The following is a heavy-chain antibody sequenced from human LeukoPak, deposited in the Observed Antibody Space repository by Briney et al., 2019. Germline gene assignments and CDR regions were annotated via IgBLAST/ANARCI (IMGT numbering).Heavy chain of an antibody. CDR2: ISSSSSYI. D-gene: IGHD2-2*01. CDR1: GLTFSSYS. CDR3: AREVPVVVPAAPDY. J-gene: IGHJ4*02. V-gene: IGHV3-21*01. Sequence: GGSLRLSCAASGLTFSSYSMSWVRQAPGKGLEWVSSISSSSSYIYYADSVKGRFTISRDNAKNSLYLQMNSLRAEDTAVYYCAREVPVVVPAAPDYWGQGTLVTVSS.